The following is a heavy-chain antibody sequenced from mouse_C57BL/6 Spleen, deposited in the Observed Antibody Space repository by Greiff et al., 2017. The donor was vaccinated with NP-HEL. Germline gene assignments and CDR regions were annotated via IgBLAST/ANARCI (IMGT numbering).Heavy chain of an antibody. D-gene: IGHD1-1*01. CDR3: ARGYGSSYWYFDV. Sequence: QVQLKESGPELVKPGASVKISCKASGYAFSSSWMNWVKQRPGKGLEWIGRIYPGDGDTNYNGKFKGKATLTADKSSSTAYMQISRLTAEDSAVYFCARGYGSSYWYFDVWGTGTTVTVSS. CDR2: IYPGDGDT. CDR1: GYAFSSSW. J-gene: IGHJ1*03. V-gene: IGHV1-82*01.